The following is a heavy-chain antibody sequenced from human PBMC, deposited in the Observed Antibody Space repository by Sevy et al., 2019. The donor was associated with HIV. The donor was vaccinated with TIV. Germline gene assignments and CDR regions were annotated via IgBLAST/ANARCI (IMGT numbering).Heavy chain of an antibody. J-gene: IGHJ6*03. CDR2: INAGNGNT. CDR1: GYTFTSYA. D-gene: IGHD2-15*01. CDR3: ATSGYCSGGSCYGDYYYYYMHV. V-gene: IGHV1-3*01. Sequence: ASVKVSCKASGYTFTSYAMHWVRQAPGQRLEWMGWINAGNGNTKYSQKFQGRVTITRDTSASTAYMELSSLRSEDTAVYYCATSGYCSGGSCYGDYYYYYMHVWGKGTTVTVSS.